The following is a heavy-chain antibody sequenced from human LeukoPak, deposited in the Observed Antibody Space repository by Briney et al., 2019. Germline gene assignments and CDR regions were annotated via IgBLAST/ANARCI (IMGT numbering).Heavy chain of an antibody. Sequence: GGSLRLSCAASGFTFSSYSMNWVRQAPGKGLEWVSSISSSSSYIYYADSVKGRFTISRDNAKNSLYLQMNSLRAEDTAVYYCRSPSPARYHYMDVWGKGTTVTVSS. CDR3: RSPSPARYHYMDV. CDR2: ISSSSSYI. D-gene: IGHD6-6*01. CDR1: GFTFSSYS. V-gene: IGHV3-21*01. J-gene: IGHJ6*03.